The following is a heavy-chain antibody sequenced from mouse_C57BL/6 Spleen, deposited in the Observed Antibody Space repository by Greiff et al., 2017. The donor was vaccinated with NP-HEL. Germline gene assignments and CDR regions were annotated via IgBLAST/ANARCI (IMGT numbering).Heavy chain of an antibody. CDR1: GYTFTDYY. CDR3: ADHYDGSSRYWYFDV. V-gene: IGHV1-26*01. J-gene: IGHJ1*03. Sequence: VQLQQSGPELVKPGASVKISCKASGYTFTDYYMNWVKQSHGKSLEWIGDINPNNGGTSYNQKFKGKATLTVDKSSSTAYMELRSLTSEDSAVYYCADHYDGSSRYWYFDVWGTGTTVTVSS. D-gene: IGHD1-1*01. CDR2: INPNNGGT.